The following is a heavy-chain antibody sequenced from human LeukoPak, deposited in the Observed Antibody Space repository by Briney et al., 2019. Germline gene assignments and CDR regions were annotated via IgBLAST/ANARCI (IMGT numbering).Heavy chain of an antibody. J-gene: IGHJ4*02. V-gene: IGHV1-18*01. D-gene: IGHD3-22*01. CDR2: ISAYNGNT. CDR1: GYTFASYG. Sequence: ASVKVSCKASGYTFASYGISWVRQAPGQGLEWMGWISAYNGNTNYAQKLQGRVTMTTDTSTSTAYMELRSLRSDDTAVYYCARAANYDSSGYPGHYWGQGTLVTVSS. CDR3: ARAANYDSSGYPGHY.